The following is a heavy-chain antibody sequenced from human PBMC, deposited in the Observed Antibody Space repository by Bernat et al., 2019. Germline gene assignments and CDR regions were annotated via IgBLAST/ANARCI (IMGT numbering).Heavy chain of an antibody. CDR2: IYSGGST. CDR3: ARGGPEYGSGSYYPKGYY. D-gene: IGHD3-10*01. Sequence: EVQLVESGGGLVQPGGSLRLSCAASGFTVSSNYMSLVRQAPGKGLEWVSVIYSGGSTYYADSVKGRFTISSGNSKNTLYLQMNSLRAEDTAVYYWARGGPEYGSGSYYPKGYYWGQGTLVTVSS. CDR1: GFTVSSNY. J-gene: IGHJ4*02. V-gene: IGHV3-66*01.